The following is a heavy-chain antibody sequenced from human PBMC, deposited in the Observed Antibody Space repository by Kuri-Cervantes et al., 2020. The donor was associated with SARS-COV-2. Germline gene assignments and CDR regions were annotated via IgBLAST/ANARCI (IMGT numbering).Heavy chain of an antibody. Sequence: GESLKISCAASGFTFSNAWMSWVRQAPGKGLEWVGFIRSKAYGGTTEYAASVKGRFTISRDDSKSIAYLQMNSLKTEDTAVYYCTRDEGYGIAASLRDYWGQGTLVTVSS. V-gene: IGHV3-49*04. CDR3: TRDEGYGIAASLRDY. J-gene: IGHJ4*02. CDR1: GFTFSNAW. D-gene: IGHD6-13*01. CDR2: IRSKAYGGTT.